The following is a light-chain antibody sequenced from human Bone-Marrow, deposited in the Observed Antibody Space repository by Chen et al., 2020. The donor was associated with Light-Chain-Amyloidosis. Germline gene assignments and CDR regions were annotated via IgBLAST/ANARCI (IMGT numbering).Light chain of an antibody. CDR1: TGTATSGSY. CDR2: STT. CDR3: LLCSGSARVWV. V-gene: IGLV7-43*01. J-gene: IGLJ3*02. Sequence: QTVVTQEPSLTVSPGGTVTLTCASSTGTATSGSYAHWFQQKPGQAPRALIYSTTNKHPWTPARFSASHLGDTAALALSEVQPEDEGEYYCLLCSGSARVWVFGGGTKLTVL.